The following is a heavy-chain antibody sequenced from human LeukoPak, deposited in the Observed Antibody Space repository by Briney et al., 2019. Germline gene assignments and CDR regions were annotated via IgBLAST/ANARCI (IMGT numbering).Heavy chain of an antibody. CDR2: IYYSGST. CDR3: ARVRDAFDI. CDR1: GGSISSHY. J-gene: IGHJ3*02. Sequence: TETLSLTCTVSGGSISSHYWSCIRQPPGKGLEWIGYIYYSGSTNYNPSLKSRVTISVDTSKNQFSLKLSSVTAADTAVYYCARVRDAFDIWGQGTLVTVSS. V-gene: IGHV4-59*11.